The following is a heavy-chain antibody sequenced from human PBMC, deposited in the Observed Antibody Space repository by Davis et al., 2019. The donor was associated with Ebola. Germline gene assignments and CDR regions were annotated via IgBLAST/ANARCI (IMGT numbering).Heavy chain of an antibody. V-gene: IGHV4-39*01. J-gene: IGHJ5*02. Sequence: PSETLSLTCTVSGGSISSSSYYWGWIRQPPGKGLEWIGSIYYSGRTYYNPSLKGRVTISVDTSKNQFSLKLSSVTAADTAVYYCARPGGYYYDSSGYYGEFWFDPWGQGTLVTVSS. D-gene: IGHD3-22*01. CDR1: GGSISSSSYY. CDR2: IYYSGRT. CDR3: ARPGGYYYDSSGYYGEFWFDP.